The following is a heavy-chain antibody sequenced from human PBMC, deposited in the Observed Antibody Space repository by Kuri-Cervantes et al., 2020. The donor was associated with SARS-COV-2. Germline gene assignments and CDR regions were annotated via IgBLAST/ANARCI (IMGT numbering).Heavy chain of an antibody. J-gene: IGHJ4*02. CDR2: MSGSGAST. V-gene: IGHV3-23*01. CDR1: GFSFSSYV. Sequence: GGSLRPSCAASGFSFSSYVMAWVRQAPGKGLEWVSTMSGSGASTHYADSVKGRFTISRDNSKNMLYLQMYSLRAEDTAVYYCAKTSGYNYYFAYWGQGSLVTVSS. D-gene: IGHD5-24*01. CDR3: AKTSGYNYYFAY.